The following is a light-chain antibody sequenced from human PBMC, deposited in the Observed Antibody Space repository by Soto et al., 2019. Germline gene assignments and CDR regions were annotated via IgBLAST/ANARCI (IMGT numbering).Light chain of an antibody. J-gene: IGLJ1*01. Sequence: QSVLSQPASVSWSPGHSITISCTGTSSDVGGYNYVSWYQQHPGKAPKLMIYEVSYRPSGVSNRFSGSKSGNTASLTISGLQAEDEADYYCSSYTSSSTQVFGTGTKVTVL. CDR3: SSYTSSSTQV. CDR2: EVS. CDR1: SSDVGGYNY. V-gene: IGLV2-14*01.